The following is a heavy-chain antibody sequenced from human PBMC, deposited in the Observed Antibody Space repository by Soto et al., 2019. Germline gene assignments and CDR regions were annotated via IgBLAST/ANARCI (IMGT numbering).Heavy chain of an antibody. V-gene: IGHV3-23*01. J-gene: IGHJ4*02. D-gene: IGHD4-17*01. CDR3: AKGGLTTVVRNY. CDR2: ISGSGGST. Sequence: EVQLLESGGGLVQPGGSLRLCCAASGFTFSSYAMSWVRQAPGKGLEWVSAISGSGGSTYYADSVKGRFTISRDNSKNTLYLQMNSLRAEDTAIYYCAKGGLTTVVRNYWGQGTLVTVSS. CDR1: GFTFSSYA.